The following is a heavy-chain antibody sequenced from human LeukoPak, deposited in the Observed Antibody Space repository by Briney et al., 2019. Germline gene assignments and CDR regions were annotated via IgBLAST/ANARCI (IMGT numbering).Heavy chain of an antibody. CDR3: ARDITGGEDY. Sequence: ASVKVSCKASGYTFTRYSITWFRQAPGQGLGWMGWIGGYNGDTKYPQKFQDRATVTTDTPSTTVYMELRSLRSDDTAVYYCARDITGGEDYWGQGTLVTVSS. V-gene: IGHV1-18*01. D-gene: IGHD1-20*01. J-gene: IGHJ4*02. CDR1: GYTFTRYS. CDR2: IGGYNGDT.